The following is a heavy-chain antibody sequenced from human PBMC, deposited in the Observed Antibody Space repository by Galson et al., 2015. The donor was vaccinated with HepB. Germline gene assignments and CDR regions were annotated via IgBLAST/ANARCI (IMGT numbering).Heavy chain of an antibody. D-gene: IGHD3-22*01. CDR2: ISWNRGNI. V-gene: IGHV3-9*01. Sequence: SLRLSCAASGFTFDDYAMHWVRQAPGKGLEWVSGISWNRGNIGYADSVKGRFTISRDNAKNSLYLQMNSLRAEDTALYYCAKGSGSILHNWGQGTLVTVSS. CDR1: GFTFDDYA. J-gene: IGHJ4*02. CDR3: AKGSGSILHN.